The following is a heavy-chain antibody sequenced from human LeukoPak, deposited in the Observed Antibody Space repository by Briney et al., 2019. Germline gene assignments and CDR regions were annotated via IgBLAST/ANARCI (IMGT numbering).Heavy chain of an antibody. CDR1: GGSISSYY. J-gene: IGHJ2*01. Sequence: SETLSLTCTVAGGSISSYYCSSIRHPAGDGLGWIVRIYTSGSTNYNPSLKSRVTMSVDTSKNQFSLKLSSVTAADTAVYSCARDREIDIVLIRGWYFDLWGRGTLVTVSS. CDR2: IYTSGST. D-gene: IGHD2-8*01. V-gene: IGHV4-4*07. CDR3: ARDREIDIVLIRGWYFDL.